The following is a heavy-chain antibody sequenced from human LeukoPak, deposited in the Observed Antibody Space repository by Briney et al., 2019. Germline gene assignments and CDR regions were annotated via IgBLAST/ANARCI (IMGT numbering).Heavy chain of an antibody. CDR2: IKQDGSEK. Sequence: GGSLRLSCAASGFTFSSYWMSWVRQAPGKGLEWVANIKQDGSEKYYVDSVKGRFTISRDNAKNSLYLQMNSLRAEDTAVHYCARGGAVGATKVLDYWGQGTLVTVSS. D-gene: IGHD1-26*01. CDR3: ARGGAVGATKVLDY. J-gene: IGHJ4*02. CDR1: GFTFSSYW. V-gene: IGHV3-7*01.